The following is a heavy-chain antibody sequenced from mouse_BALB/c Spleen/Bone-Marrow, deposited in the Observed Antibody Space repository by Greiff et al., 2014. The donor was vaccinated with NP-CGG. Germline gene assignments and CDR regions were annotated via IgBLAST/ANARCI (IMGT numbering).Heavy chain of an antibody. D-gene: IGHD1-1*01. V-gene: IGHV3-2*02. CDR2: ISYSGST. Sequence: VQLQQSGPGLVKPSQSLSLTCTVTGYSITSDYAWNWIRQFPGNKLEWMGYISYSGSTSYNPSLKSRISITRDTSKNQFFLQLNSVTTEDTATYYCARSFTTVVEEDYFDYWGQGTTLTVSS. CDR1: GYSITSDYA. CDR3: ARSFTTVVEEDYFDY. J-gene: IGHJ2*01.